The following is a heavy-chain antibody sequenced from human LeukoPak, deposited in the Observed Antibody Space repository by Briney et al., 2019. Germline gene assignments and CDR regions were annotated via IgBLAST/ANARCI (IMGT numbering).Heavy chain of an antibody. CDR2: INPNSGGT. J-gene: IGHJ5*01. CDR3: ATDIAAAGLGS. V-gene: IGHV1-2*02. Sequence: ASVKVSCKASGYTFTGYYMHWVRQAPGQGLEWMGWINPNSGGTNYAQKFQGRVTMTRDTSISTAYMELSSLRSEDTAVYYCATDIAAAGLGSWGQGTLVTVSS. CDR1: GYTFTGYY. D-gene: IGHD6-13*01.